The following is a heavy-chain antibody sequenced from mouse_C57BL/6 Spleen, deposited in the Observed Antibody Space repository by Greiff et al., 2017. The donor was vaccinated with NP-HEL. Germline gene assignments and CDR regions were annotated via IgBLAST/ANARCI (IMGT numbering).Heavy chain of an antibody. CDR2: IRLKSDNYAT. V-gene: IGHV6-3*01. D-gene: IGHD1-1*01. CDR1: GFTFSNYW. J-gene: IGHJ4*01. CDR3: TGKSYYYGSSDDSMDY. Sequence: EVKVVESGGGLVQPGGSMKLSCVASGFTFSNYWMNWVRQSPEKGLEWVAQIRLKSDNYATPYAESVKGRFTISSDDSKSSVYLQMNNLRAEDTGIYYCTGKSYYYGSSDDSMDYWGQGTSVTVSS.